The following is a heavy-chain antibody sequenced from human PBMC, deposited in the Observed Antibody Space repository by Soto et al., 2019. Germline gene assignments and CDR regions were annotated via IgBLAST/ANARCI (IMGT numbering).Heavy chain of an antibody. CDR1: GFTFSSYG. CDR2: IWYDGSNK. Sequence: QVQLVESGGGVVQPGRSLRLSCAASGFTFSSYGMHWVRQAPGKGLEWVAVIWYDGSNKYYADSVKGRFTISRDNSKNTLYLQMNSLRVEDTAVYYCARESLDAFDIWGQGTMVTVSS. V-gene: IGHV3-33*01. J-gene: IGHJ3*02. CDR3: ARESLDAFDI.